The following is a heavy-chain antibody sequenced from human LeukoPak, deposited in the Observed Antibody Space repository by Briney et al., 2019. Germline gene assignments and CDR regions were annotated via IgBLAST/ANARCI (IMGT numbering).Heavy chain of an antibody. Sequence: SVKVSCKAPGGTFSSYAISWVRQAPGQGLEWMGGIFPIFGTANYAQKFQGRVTITADESTSTAYMELSSLRSEDTAVYYCARDQDGYNPYYYYGMDVWGQGTTVTISS. D-gene: IGHD5-24*01. CDR2: IFPIFGTA. CDR1: GGTFSSYA. J-gene: IGHJ6*02. V-gene: IGHV1-69*13. CDR3: ARDQDGYNPYYYYGMDV.